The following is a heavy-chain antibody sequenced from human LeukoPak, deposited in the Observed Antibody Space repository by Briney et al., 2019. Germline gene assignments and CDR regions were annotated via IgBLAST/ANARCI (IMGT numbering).Heavy chain of an antibody. Sequence: PGGSLRLSCAASGFTFSSYGMHWVRQAPGKGLEWVAVISYDGSNKYYADSVKGRFTISRDNSKNTLYLQMNSLRAEDTAVYYCAKDTFEGCSSTSCYVYGMDVWGQGTTVTVSS. CDR2: ISYDGSNK. CDR1: GFTFSSYG. V-gene: IGHV3-30*18. D-gene: IGHD2-2*01. J-gene: IGHJ6*02. CDR3: AKDTFEGCSSTSCYVYGMDV.